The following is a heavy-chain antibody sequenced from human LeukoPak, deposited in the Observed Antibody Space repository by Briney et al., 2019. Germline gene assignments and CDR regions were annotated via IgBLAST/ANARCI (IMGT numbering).Heavy chain of an antibody. CDR2: IYSSGST. D-gene: IGHD3-3*01. CDR3: ARRGDFWSGFNWFDP. J-gene: IGHJ5*02. CDR1: GASISGSGYY. V-gene: IGHV4-39*07. Sequence: PSETLSLTCTVSGASISGSGYYWGWIRQPPGKGLEWIGSIYSSGSTYYNPSLKSRVTISVDTSKNQFSLKLSSVTAADTAVYYCARRGDFWSGFNWFDPWGQGTLVTVSS.